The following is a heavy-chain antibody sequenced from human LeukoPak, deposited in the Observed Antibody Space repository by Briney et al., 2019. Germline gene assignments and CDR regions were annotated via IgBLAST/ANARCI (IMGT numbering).Heavy chain of an antibody. Sequence: SQTLSLTCAVSSGSISSGGYSWSWIRQPPGKGLEWIGYIYHSGSTNYNPSLKSRVTISLDTSKNQFSLKLSSVTAADTAVYYCARGSRWELPLDYWGQGTLVTVSS. CDR2: IYHSGST. D-gene: IGHD1-26*01. J-gene: IGHJ4*02. CDR3: ARGSRWELPLDY. CDR1: SGSISSGGYS. V-gene: IGHV4-30-2*01.